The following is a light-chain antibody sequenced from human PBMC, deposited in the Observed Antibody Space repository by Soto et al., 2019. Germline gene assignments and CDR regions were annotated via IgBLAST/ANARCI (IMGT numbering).Light chain of an antibody. V-gene: IGKV3-20*01. CDR2: GAS. J-gene: IGKJ2*01. CDR3: QQYNTSPFT. Sequence: EIVLTQSPGTLSLSPGEGATLSCRASQSVSSYLAWYQENPGQAPRLLIYGASSRATGIPDRFSGSGSGTDFTLTISRLEPEDFALYYCQQYNTSPFTFGQGTK. CDR1: QSVSSY.